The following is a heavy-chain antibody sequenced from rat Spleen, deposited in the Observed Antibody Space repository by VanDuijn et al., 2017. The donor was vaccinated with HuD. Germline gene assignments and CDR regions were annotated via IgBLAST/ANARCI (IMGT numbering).Heavy chain of an antibody. D-gene: IGHD1-11*01. J-gene: IGHJ2*01. CDR3: ARHRNYGGIPFDY. CDR1: GFTFSNYY. V-gene: IGHV5-25*01. CDR2: ISTAGGNT. Sequence: EVQLVVSDGGLVQPGRSLKLSCAASGFTFSNYYMAWVRQAPTKGLEWVAYISTAGGNTYYRDSVRGRFTISRDNAKSTLYLQMDSLRSEDTATYYCARHRNYGGIPFDYWGQGVMVTVSS.